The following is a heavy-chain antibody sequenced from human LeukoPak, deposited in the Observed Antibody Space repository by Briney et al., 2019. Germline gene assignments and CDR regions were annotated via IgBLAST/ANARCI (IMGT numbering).Heavy chain of an antibody. CDR2: IWYDGSNK. J-gene: IGHJ5*02. V-gene: IGHV3-33*01. D-gene: IGHD3-22*01. CDR1: GFTFSSYG. CDR3: ARDRLVVVRNWFDP. Sequence: GGSLRLSCAASGFTFSSYGMHWVRQAPGKGLEWVAVIWYDGSNKYYEDSVKGRFTISRDNSKNTLYLQMNSLRAEDTAVYYCARDRLVVVRNWFDPWGQGTLVTVSS.